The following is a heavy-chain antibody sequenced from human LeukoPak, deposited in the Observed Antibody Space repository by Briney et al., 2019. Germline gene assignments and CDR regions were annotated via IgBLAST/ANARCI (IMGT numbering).Heavy chain of an antibody. CDR1: GDSISSGDYY. Sequence: SETLSLTCTVSGDSISSGDYYWSWIRQPAGKGLEWIGRISSSGSTNYNPSLESRVTMSVDTSKKQFSLKLTSVTAADMAVYFCARQFLVGSTFHAFDLWGQGTRVTVSS. D-gene: IGHD1-26*01. V-gene: IGHV4-61*02. J-gene: IGHJ3*01. CDR2: ISSSGST. CDR3: ARQFLVGSTFHAFDL.